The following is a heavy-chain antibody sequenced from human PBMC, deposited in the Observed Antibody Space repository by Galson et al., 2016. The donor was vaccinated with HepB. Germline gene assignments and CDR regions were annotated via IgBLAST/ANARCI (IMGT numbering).Heavy chain of an antibody. CDR1: GFTVSSNY. J-gene: IGHJ3*02. CDR2: IYSGSTT. CDR3: ARVSTLALYAFDI. Sequence: SLRLSCAASGFTVSSNYITWVRQAPGKGLEWVSAIYSGSTTYYADSVKGRFTISRHNSKNTLYLQMNSLRAEDTAVYYCARVSTLALYAFDIWGQGTMVTVSS. D-gene: IGHD2/OR15-2a*01. V-gene: IGHV3-53*04.